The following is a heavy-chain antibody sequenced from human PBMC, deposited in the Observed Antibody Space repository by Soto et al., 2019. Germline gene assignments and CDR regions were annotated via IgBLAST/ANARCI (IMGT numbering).Heavy chain of an antibody. D-gene: IGHD1-7*01. Sequence: QVQLQQWGAGLLKPSETLSLTCAVYGGSFSGYYWSWIRQPPGKGLEWIGEINHSGSTNYNPSLQRRVTISVDTSKNHFALTLSSVTAAGTAVYYCARVRTPKGLSFGPWGPGTLVTVSS. CDR2: INHSGST. V-gene: IGHV4-34*01. CDR1: GGSFSGYY. CDR3: ARVRTPKGLSFGP. J-gene: IGHJ5*02.